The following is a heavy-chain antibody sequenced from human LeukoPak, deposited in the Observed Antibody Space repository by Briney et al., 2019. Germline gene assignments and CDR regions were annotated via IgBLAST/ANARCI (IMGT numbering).Heavy chain of an antibody. D-gene: IGHD3-10*01. Sequence: GGSLRLSCAASGFTFCSYAMHWVRQAPGKGLEWVAVISYDGSNKYYADSVKGRFTISRDNSKNTLYLQMNSLRAEDTAVYYCARGKGYYHFDYWGQGTLVTVSS. CDR1: GFTFCSYA. J-gene: IGHJ4*02. CDR2: ISYDGSNK. V-gene: IGHV3-30*04. CDR3: ARGKGYYHFDY.